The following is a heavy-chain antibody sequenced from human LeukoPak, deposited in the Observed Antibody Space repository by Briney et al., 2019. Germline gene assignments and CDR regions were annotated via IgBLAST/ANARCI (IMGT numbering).Heavy chain of an antibody. Sequence: ASVKVSCKVSGYTLTELSMHWVRQAPGKGLEWMGGFDPEDGETIYAQKFQGRVTMTTDTSTSTAYMELRSLRSDDTAVYYCAREGYPAPLDYWGQGTLVTVSS. CDR2: FDPEDGET. J-gene: IGHJ4*02. D-gene: IGHD2-2*01. CDR3: AREGYPAPLDY. CDR1: GYTLTELS. V-gene: IGHV1-24*01.